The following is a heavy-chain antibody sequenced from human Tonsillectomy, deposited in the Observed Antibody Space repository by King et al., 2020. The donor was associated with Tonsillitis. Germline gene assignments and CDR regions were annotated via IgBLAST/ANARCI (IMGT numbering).Heavy chain of an antibody. J-gene: IGHJ6*02. CDR3: AKHRLKNSDYAYYGMDV. V-gene: IGHV3-30*18. CDR2: ISYDGSNK. D-gene: IGHD5-12*01. Sequence: VQLVQSGGGVVQPGRSLRLSCAASGFTFSSYGMHWVRQAPGKGLEWVAFISYDGSNKYYAASVKGRFTISRDNSKNTLYLQMNSLRAEDTAVYYCAKHRLKNSDYAYYGMDVWGQGNTVTVSS. CDR1: GFTFSSYG.